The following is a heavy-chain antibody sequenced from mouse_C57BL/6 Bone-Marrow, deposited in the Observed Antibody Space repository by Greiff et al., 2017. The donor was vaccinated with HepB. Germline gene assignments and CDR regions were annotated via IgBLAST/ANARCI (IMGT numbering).Heavy chain of an antibody. CDR3: ARRETAQAWFAY. J-gene: IGHJ3*01. V-gene: IGHV2-2*01. Sequence: QVQLKESGPGLVRPSQSLSITCTVSGFSLTSYGVHWVRQSPGKGLEWLGVIWSGGSTDYNAAFISRLSISKDNSKSQVFFKMNSLQADDTAIYYCARRETAQAWFAYWGQGTLVTVSA. CDR2: IWSGGST. D-gene: IGHD3-2*02. CDR1: GFSLTSYG.